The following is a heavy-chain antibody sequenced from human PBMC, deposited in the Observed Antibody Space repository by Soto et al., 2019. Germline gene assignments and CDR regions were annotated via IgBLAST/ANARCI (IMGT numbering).Heavy chain of an antibody. CDR1: GFTFNRYA. Sequence: PGGALRLSCPASGFTFNRYAMGWVRQAPGKGLQWVAGISASGGSTYYGPSVKGRFTISRDSSKDTPHLQIDSLRGEDTARYYCAKATTYSYDTDAFDFWGHGTMVTVSS. J-gene: IGHJ3*01. CDR3: AKATTYSYDTDAFDF. D-gene: IGHD3-22*01. V-gene: IGHV3-23*01. CDR2: ISASGGST.